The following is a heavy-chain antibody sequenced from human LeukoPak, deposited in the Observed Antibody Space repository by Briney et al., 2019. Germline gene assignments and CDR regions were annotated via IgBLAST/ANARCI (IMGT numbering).Heavy chain of an antibody. CDR3: ARSYSRVHGFHI. D-gene: IGHD6-13*01. J-gene: IGHJ3*02. Sequence: PSETLSLTCTVSGGSLTNYYWSWIRQSPGKGLEWIGYIYYTGDTNYNPSLKSRVTISLDTSENQFSLKLNSVTAADTAVFYCARSYSRVHGFHIWGQGTMVTVSS. CDR1: GGSLTNYY. V-gene: IGHV4-59*01. CDR2: IYYTGDT.